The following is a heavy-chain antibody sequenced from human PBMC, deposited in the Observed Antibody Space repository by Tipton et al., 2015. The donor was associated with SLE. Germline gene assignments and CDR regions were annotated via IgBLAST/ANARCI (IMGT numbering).Heavy chain of an antibody. CDR1: GYSIRNGYY. CDR3: ARQGSGELVVVVAVTGALDY. V-gene: IGHV4-38-2*02. Sequence: TLSLTCNVSGYSIRNGYYWGWIRQAPGKGLEWTGTIHHSGITYYNPSLKSRVTISVDTSKNQLSLRLSSVTAADTAVYYCARQGSGELVVVVAVTGALDYWGQGTLVTVSS. CDR2: IHHSGIT. J-gene: IGHJ1*01. D-gene: IGHD2-15*01.